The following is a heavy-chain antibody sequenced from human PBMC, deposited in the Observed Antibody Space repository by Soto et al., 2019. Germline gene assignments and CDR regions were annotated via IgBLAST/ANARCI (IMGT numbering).Heavy chain of an antibody. CDR2: IYWDDDK. Sequence: QITLKESGPTLVKPTQTLTLTCTFSGFSLATTGVGVAWIRQPPGKALEWLGVIYWDDDKRYSPFLKTRLTIMKDTSKNQAVLTMTNMDPVDTATYYCAHRRGLSWFDPWGQGTLVIVSS. CDR1: GFSLATTGVG. V-gene: IGHV2-5*02. D-gene: IGHD3-10*01. CDR3: AHRRGLSWFDP. J-gene: IGHJ5*02.